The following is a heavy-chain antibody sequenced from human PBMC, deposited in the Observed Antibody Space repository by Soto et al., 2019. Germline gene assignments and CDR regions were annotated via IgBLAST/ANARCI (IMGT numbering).Heavy chain of an antibody. Sequence: PGGSLRLSCAASGFTFSSYAMSWVRQAPGKGLEWVSAISGTGGTTYYADTVKGRFNNSRNSSQNTLYLQMSSLGAEDTAVYYCAKDAFYGSGGFSPKAWGQGTKVTVSS. V-gene: IGHV3-23*01. D-gene: IGHD3-10*01. J-gene: IGHJ3*01. CDR3: AKDAFYGSGGFSPKA. CDR1: GFTFSSYA. CDR2: ISGTGGTT.